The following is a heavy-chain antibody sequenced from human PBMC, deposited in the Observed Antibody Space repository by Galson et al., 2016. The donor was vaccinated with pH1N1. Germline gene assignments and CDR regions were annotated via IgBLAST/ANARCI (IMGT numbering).Heavy chain of an antibody. CDR1: GYSFTTHW. J-gene: IGHJ6*02. CDR3: ARQNEGALDV. V-gene: IGHV5-51*01. CDR2: IYAGDSDA. D-gene: IGHD1-1*01. Sequence: CKASGYSFTTHWIGWVRQMPGKGLEWMGIIYAGDSDARYSPSLKGQVSFSVDKSITTADLQWRSLKASDTAIYYCARQNEGALDVWGQGTTVTVSS.